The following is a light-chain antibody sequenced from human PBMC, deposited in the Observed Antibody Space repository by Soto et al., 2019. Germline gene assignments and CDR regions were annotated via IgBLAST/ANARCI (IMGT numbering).Light chain of an antibody. CDR1: QSISTY. CDR3: QQRTDWLWT. J-gene: IGKJ1*01. CDR2: DGS. V-gene: IGKV3-11*01. Sequence: EIVLTQSPATLSLSPGERATLSCRVSQSISTYLDWYQQKPGQAPRLLIDDGSNRAPGTPARFSGNGYGTDFTLTVSSLEPEDFAVYYCQQRTDWLWTFGQGTKVQLK.